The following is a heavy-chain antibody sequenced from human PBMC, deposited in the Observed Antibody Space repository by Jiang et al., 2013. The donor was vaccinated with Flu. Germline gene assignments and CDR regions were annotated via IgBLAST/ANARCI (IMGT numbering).Heavy chain of an antibody. CDR2: INAGNGNT. D-gene: IGHD3-3*01. Sequence: YTFTSYAMHWVRQAPDQRLEWMGWINAGNGNTKYSQKFQGRVTITRDTSASTAYMELSSLRSEDTAVYYCARDSFWSGYYSFDYWGQGTLVTVSS. V-gene: IGHV1-3*01. J-gene: IGHJ4*02. CDR3: ARDSFWSGYYSFDY. CDR1: YTFTSYA.